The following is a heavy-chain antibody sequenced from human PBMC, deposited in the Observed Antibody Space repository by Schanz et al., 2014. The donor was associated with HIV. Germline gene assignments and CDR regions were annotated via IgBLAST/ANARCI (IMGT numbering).Heavy chain of an antibody. CDR3: ARALGRFRLYHLDY. J-gene: IGHJ4*02. CDR2: IWYDGSNK. CDR1: GFTFSTSG. D-gene: IGHD3-16*01. Sequence: QVQLVESGGGVVQPGRSLRLSCAASGFTFSTSGMHWVRQVPARGLEWVAMIWYDGSNKFYADSVKGRFTISRDNSKNTLVLQMNSLRAEDTAVYYCARALGRFRLYHLDYWGQGTLVTVSS. V-gene: IGHV3-33*01.